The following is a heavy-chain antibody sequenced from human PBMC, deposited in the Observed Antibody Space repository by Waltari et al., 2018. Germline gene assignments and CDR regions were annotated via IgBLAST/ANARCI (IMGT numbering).Heavy chain of an antibody. V-gene: IGHV3-33*01. Sequence: QVQLVESGGGVVQPRRSLRLSCAASGFTFSNYGIHWVRQAPGKGLEWVAVIWHDGSNKYYADSVRGRFTISRDNSKNTVYLQMNSLRVEDTALYYCAANFDFWGQGTLVTVSS. CDR2: IWHDGSNK. J-gene: IGHJ4*02. CDR1: GFTFSNYG. CDR3: AANFDF.